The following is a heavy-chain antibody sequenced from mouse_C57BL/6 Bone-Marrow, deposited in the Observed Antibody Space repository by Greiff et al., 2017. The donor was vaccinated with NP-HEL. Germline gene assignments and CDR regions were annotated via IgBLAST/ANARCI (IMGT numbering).Heavy chain of an antibody. J-gene: IGHJ3*01. V-gene: IGHV1-15*01. D-gene: IGHD2-4*01. Sequence: QVQLKQSGAELVRPGASVTLSCKASGYTFTDYEMHWVKQTPVHGLEWIGAIDPETGGTAYNQKFKGKAILTADKSSSTAYMELRSLTSEDSAVYYCTRIYDYDFPAWFAYWGQGTLVTVSA. CDR3: TRIYDYDFPAWFAY. CDR1: GYTFTDYE. CDR2: IDPETGGT.